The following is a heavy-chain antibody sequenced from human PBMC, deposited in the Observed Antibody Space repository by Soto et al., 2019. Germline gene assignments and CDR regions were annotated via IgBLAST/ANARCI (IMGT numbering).Heavy chain of an antibody. D-gene: IGHD3-3*01. V-gene: IGHV3-23*01. CDR1: GFTFSSYA. Sequence: EVQLLESGGGLVQPGGSLRLSCAASGFTFSSYAISWVRQAPGKGLEWVSAISGSGGSTYYADSVKGRFTISRDNSKNTLYLQINSLRAEDTAVYYCAKDRGVRFLEWHHWGQGTLVTVSS. CDR2: ISGSGGST. J-gene: IGHJ5*02. CDR3: AKDRGVRFLEWHH.